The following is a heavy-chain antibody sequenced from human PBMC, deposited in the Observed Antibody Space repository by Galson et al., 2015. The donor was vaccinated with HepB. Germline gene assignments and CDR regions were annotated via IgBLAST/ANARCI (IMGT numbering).Heavy chain of an antibody. V-gene: IGHV1-2*02. CDR2: INPHSGGT. D-gene: IGHD6-13*01. J-gene: IGHJ4*02. CDR3: ARLPLAAAGTLVDY. CDR1: GSTFTDYY. Sequence: SVTVSCKASGSTFTDYYIHWVRQAPGQGLEWMGWINPHSGGTNYAQNFQGRVTMTRDTSISTGYMELSRLRSDDTAVYFCARLPLAAAGTLVDYWGQGTLVTVSS.